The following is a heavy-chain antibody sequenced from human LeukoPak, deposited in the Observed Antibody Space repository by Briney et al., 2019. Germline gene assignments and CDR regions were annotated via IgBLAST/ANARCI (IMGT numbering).Heavy chain of an antibody. Sequence: GGSLRLSCAASGFTFSDSAMHWVRQAPGKGLEWVAFIRYDGSHKYYADSVKGRFTISRDNSKNTLYLQMNSLRAEDTAVYYCARESESYDSSGSTFKYWGQGTLGTVSS. J-gene: IGHJ4*02. V-gene: IGHV3-30*04. CDR1: GFTFSDSA. D-gene: IGHD3-22*01. CDR2: IRYDGSHK. CDR3: ARESESYDSSGSTFKY.